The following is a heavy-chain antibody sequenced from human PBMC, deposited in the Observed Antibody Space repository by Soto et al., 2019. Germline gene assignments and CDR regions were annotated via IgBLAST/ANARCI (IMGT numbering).Heavy chain of an antibody. J-gene: IGHJ4*02. Sequence: SETLSLTCAVSGASISSYLWSWIRQPPGKGLEWIGYIYYIGSTSYNPSLKSRVAISVDTSGNQFSLKLSSVTAADTAVYYCASVSGGLDYWGQGALVTVSS. V-gene: IGHV4-59*01. D-gene: IGHD2-15*01. CDR3: ASVSGGLDY. CDR2: IYYIGST. CDR1: GASISSYL.